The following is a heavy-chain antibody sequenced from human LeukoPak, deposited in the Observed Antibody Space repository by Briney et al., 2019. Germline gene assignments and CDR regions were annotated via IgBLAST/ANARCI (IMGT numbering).Heavy chain of an antibody. D-gene: IGHD4-17*01. V-gene: IGHV3-21*01. CDR1: GFTFSTYS. CDR2: ISRSACSI. CDR3: ARNDYGDYGIDY. Sequence: PGGSLRLSCASSGFTFSTYSMSWVRQAPGKGLEWVSYISRSACSIYYGDAVKDGFTTSRDNAKNSLYLQMNSMRAEDTAIYFCARNDYGDYGIDYWGQGTLVTVSS. J-gene: IGHJ4*02.